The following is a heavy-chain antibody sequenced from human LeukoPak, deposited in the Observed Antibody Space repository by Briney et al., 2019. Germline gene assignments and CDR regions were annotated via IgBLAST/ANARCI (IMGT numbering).Heavy chain of an antibody. CDR1: GGTFSSYA. D-gene: IGHD5-12*01. J-gene: IGHJ6*02. CDR3: ARDFIVATIPLYYGMDV. CDR2: IIPILGIA. V-gene: IGHV1-69*04. Sequence: ASVKVSCKASGGTFSSYAISWVRQAPGQGLEWMGRIIPILGIANYAQKFQGRVTITADKSTSTAYMELSSLRSEDTAVYYCARDFIVATIPLYYGMDVWGQGTTVTVSS.